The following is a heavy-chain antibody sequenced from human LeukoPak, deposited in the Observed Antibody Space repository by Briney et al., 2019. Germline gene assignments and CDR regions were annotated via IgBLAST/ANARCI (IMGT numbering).Heavy chain of an antibody. J-gene: IGHJ4*02. Sequence: SETLSLTCSVSGQSVSEYYWTWMRQPPGKGLEWIGEINHNHGSKYNPSLNSRATISLDTSKNQFSLSLHSVTAADSAVYYCARGDYYFDSWGQGTLVAVSS. CDR3: ARGDYYFDS. CDR2: INHNHGS. CDR1: GQSVSEYY. V-gene: IGHV4-34*01.